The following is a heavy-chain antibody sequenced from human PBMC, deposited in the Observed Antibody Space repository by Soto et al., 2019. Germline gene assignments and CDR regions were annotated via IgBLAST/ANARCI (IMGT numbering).Heavy chain of an antibody. CDR1: GGSISSGDYY. V-gene: IGHV4-30-4*01. CDR3: ARDRCSGGRCPLRFDY. CDR2: IYYSGST. Sequence: VQLQESGPGLVKPSQTLSLTCTVSGGSISSGDYYWSWIRQPPGKGLEWIGYIYYSGSTYYNPSIKRRVTISVDTSKNQFSLKLSSVTAADTAVYYCARDRCSGGRCPLRFDYWRQGTLVTVSS. D-gene: IGHD2-15*01. J-gene: IGHJ4*02.